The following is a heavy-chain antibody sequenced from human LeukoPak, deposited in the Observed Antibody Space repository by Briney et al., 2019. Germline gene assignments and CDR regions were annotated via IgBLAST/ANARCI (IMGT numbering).Heavy chain of an antibody. CDR1: GGSISSGDYC. CDR2: IYYSGST. D-gene: IGHD3-10*01. J-gene: IGHJ4*02. Sequence: SETLSLTCTVSGGSISSGDYCWSWIRQPPGKGLEWIGYIYYSGSTYYNPSLKSRVTISVDTSKNQFSLKLSSVTAADTAVYYCARVLMVRGALADYWGQGTLVTVSS. V-gene: IGHV4-30-4*01. CDR3: ARVLMVRGALADY.